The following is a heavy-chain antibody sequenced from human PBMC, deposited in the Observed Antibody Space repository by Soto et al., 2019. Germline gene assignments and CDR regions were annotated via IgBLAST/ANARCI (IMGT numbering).Heavy chain of an antibody. CDR2: ISTSSGGT. D-gene: IGHD6-13*01. J-gene: IGHJ3*01. CDR1: GYTFTSYY. CDR3: TRSIITTAGTDAFEL. Sequence: QVQLVQSGAEVKKPGASVRVSCKASGYTFTSYYIHWVRQAPGHGPEWMGMISTSSGGTDYAQKFQGRVTMTRDTSTSTVYMELSILRSEDTAVYYCTRSIITTAGTDAFELWGQGTLVTVSS. V-gene: IGHV1-46*03.